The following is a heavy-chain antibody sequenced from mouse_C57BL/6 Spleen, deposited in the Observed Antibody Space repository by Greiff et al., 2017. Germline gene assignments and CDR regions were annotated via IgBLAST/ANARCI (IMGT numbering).Heavy chain of an antibody. CDR3: ARVYSNYAMDY. CDR1: GYTFTSYW. Sequence: VQLQQPGAELVRPGSSVQLSCKASGYTFTSYWMHWVKQRPIQGLEWIGNIDPSDSETHYNQKFKDKATLTVDKSSSTAYMQLSSLTSEDSAVYYCARVYSNYAMDYWGQGTSVTVSS. D-gene: IGHD2-5*01. J-gene: IGHJ4*01. CDR2: IDPSDSET. V-gene: IGHV1-52*01.